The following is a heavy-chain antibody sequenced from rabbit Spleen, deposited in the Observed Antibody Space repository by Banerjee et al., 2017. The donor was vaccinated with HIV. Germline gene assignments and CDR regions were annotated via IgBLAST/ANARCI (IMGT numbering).Heavy chain of an antibody. J-gene: IGHJ6*01. Sequence: QEQLVESGGGLVKPGASLTLTCKASGFSFSNKAVMCWVRQAPGKGLEWIGCISTGDGSTDYASWAKGRFTITKTSSTTVTLQMTSLTAADTATYFCARDTSTSFSSYGMDLWGQGTLVTVS. D-gene: IGHD1-1*01. CDR2: ISTGDGST. CDR1: GFSFSNKAV. V-gene: IGHV1S45*01. CDR3: ARDTSTSFSSYGMDL.